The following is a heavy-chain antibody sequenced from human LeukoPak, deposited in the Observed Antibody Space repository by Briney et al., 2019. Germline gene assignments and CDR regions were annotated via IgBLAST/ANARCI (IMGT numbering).Heavy chain of an antibody. CDR3: AKDFYGGNSGGLDY. J-gene: IGHJ4*02. CDR2: ISFDGSYK. CDR1: GFTFSNYG. Sequence: GGSLRLSCAASGFTFSNYGMHWVRQAPGKGLEWVAVISFDGSYKFYADSVKGRFTISRDNSKNTLYLQMNSLRAEDTAVYYCAKDFYGGNSGGLDYWGQGTLVTVSS. D-gene: IGHD4-23*01. V-gene: IGHV3-30*18.